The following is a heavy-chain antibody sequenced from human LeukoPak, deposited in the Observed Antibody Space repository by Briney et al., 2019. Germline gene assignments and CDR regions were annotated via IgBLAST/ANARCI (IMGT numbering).Heavy chain of an antibody. CDR3: AKDGIHDFWSGYPKYYMDV. J-gene: IGHJ6*03. CDR1: GFTFSSYA. Sequence: GGSLRLSCAASGFTFSSYAMSWVRQAPGKGLEWVSAISGSGGSTYYADSVKGRFTISRDNSKNTLYLQMNSLRAEDTAVYYCAKDGIHDFWSGYPKYYMDVWGKGTTVTVSS. D-gene: IGHD3-3*01. V-gene: IGHV3-23*01. CDR2: ISGSGGST.